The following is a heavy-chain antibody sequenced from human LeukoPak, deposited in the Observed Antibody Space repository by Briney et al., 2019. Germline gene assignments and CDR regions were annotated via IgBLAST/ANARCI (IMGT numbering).Heavy chain of an antibody. CDR2: ISYEGITK. D-gene: IGHD3-10*01. CDR1: GFTFSSYA. Sequence: PGGSLRLSCAASGFTFSSYAMSWVRQAPGKGLDWVAIISYEGITKNYADSVKGRFTISRDNSKNTLYLQMNSLRSEDTAVYYCAIQGRTLGSGTLDVWGKGTTVTVSS. V-gene: IGHV3-30*04. CDR3: AIQGRTLGSGTLDV. J-gene: IGHJ6*04.